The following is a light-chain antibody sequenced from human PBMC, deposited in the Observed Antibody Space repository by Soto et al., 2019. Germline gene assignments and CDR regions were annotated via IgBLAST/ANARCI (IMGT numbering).Light chain of an antibody. CDR3: SSYAVSNNVI. Sequence: QSALTQSPSASGSPGQSVTISCTGTSSDIGGYNSVSWYQQHPGKAPKLMIYEVTKRPSGVPDRFSGSKSGNTASLTVSGLQAEDEADYYCSSYAVSNNVIFGGGTKLTV. CDR1: SSDIGGYNS. CDR2: EVT. J-gene: IGLJ2*01. V-gene: IGLV2-8*01.